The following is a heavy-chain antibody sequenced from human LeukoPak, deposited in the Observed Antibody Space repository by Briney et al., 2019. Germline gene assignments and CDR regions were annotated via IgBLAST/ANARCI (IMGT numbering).Heavy chain of an antibody. V-gene: IGHV3-23*01. Sequence: GGSLRLSCAASGFTFSSYAMSWVRQAPGKGLEWVSAISGSGGSTYYADSVKGRFTISRDNSKNTLYLQMNSLRAEDTAVYYCVRIVVVVAALDYWGQGTLVTVSS. J-gene: IGHJ4*02. CDR2: ISGSGGST. CDR1: GFTFSSYA. D-gene: IGHD2-15*01. CDR3: VRIVVVVAALDY.